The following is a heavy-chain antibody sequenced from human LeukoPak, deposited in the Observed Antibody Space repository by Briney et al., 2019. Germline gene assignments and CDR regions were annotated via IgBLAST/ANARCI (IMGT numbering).Heavy chain of an antibody. V-gene: IGHV3-74*01. CDR3: ARDSYSWNSNWLDP. CDR1: GFTFSDYW. CDR2: INTDGTTT. Sequence: GGSLRLSCAASGFTFSDYWMHWVRQTPGKGLMWVSRINTDGTTTTYADSVKGRFTISRDNAKNTLYLQMNSLRVEDTAVYYCARDSYSWNSNWLDPWGQGTLVAVSS. J-gene: IGHJ5*02. D-gene: IGHD1-26*01.